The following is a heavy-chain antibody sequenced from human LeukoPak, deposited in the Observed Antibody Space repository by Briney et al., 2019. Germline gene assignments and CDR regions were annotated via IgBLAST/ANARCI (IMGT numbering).Heavy chain of an antibody. D-gene: IGHD4-17*01. CDR1: GGSISSSTYY. CDR3: ARTYGDYDDAFDV. CDR2: IYYSGST. J-gene: IGHJ3*01. V-gene: IGHV4-39*01. Sequence: PSETLSLTCTVSGGSISSSTYYWGWICQPPGKGLEWIGSIYYSGSTYNNPSLKSRATIFVDTSKNQFSLKLSSVTATDTAVYYRARTYGDYDDAFDVWGQGTMVTVSS.